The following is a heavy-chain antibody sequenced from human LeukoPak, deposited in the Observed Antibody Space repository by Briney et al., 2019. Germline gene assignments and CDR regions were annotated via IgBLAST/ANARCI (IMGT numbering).Heavy chain of an antibody. V-gene: IGHV4-61*02. CDR1: GGSISSGSYY. CDR3: ARGAAADTRYFQH. J-gene: IGHJ1*01. CDR2: IYTSGST. Sequence: SETLSLTCTVSGGSISSGSYYWSWIRQPAGKGLEWIGRIYTSGSTNYNPSLKSRVTISVDTSKNQFSLKLRSVTAADTAVYYCARGAAADTRYFQHWGQGTLVTVSS. D-gene: IGHD6-13*01.